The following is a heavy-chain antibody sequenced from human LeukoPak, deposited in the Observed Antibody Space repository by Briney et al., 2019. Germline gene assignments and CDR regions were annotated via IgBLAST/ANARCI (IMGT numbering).Heavy chain of an antibody. V-gene: IGHV4-34*01. CDR3: ARGRYYGSGSYYTFIIGGSYFDY. CDR2: INHSGST. J-gene: IGHJ4*02. D-gene: IGHD3-10*01. CDR1: GGSFSGYY. Sequence: SETLSLTCAVYGGSFSGYYWSWIRQPPGKGLEWLGEINHSGSTNYNPSLKSRVTISVDTSKNQFSLKLSSVTAADTAVYYCARGRYYGSGSYYTFIIGGSYFDYWGQGTLVTVSS.